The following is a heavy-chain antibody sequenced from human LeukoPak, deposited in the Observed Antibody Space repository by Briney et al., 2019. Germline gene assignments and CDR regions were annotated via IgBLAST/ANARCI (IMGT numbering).Heavy chain of an antibody. Sequence: GGSLRLSCAASGFTVSSNYMSWVRQAPGKGLEWVSVLYSGGSIYYADSVKGRFTISRDNSKNTLYLQMNSLRAEDAALYYCARSPIAVAGQNTFDYWGQGTLVTVSS. V-gene: IGHV3-66*01. D-gene: IGHD6-19*01. CDR3: ARSPIAVAGQNTFDY. CDR1: GFTVSSNY. J-gene: IGHJ4*02. CDR2: LYSGGSI.